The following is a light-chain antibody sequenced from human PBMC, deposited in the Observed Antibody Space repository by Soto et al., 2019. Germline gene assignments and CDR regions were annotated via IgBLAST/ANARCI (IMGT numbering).Light chain of an antibody. V-gene: IGKV3-15*01. CDR2: SAF. J-gene: IGKJ4*02. CDR1: RSVSTN. CDR3: QESSHWT. Sequence: DIVMWEAAATGSVAPGERGLLCCRAIRSVSTNLAWYQQKPGRAPRLLIYSAFTRATGIPARFSGSGSGTDFTLTISALEPEDFAVYYYQESSHWTVGRGTKVEIK.